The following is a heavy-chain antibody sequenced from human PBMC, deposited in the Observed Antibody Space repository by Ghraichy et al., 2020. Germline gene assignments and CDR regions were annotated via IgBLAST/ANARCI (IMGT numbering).Heavy chain of an antibody. CDR1: GFTFSTYW. CDR2: IKSDGSST. J-gene: IGHJ3*02. D-gene: IGHD2-15*01. Sequence: GGSLRLSCAASGFTFSTYWMHWVRQAPGKGLVWVSRIKSDGSSTTYADSVKGRFTISRDNAKNTLYLQMNSLRAEDTAVYYCARDKCSGDSCQIAFDIWGQGTMVTVSS. V-gene: IGHV3-74*01. CDR3: ARDKCSGDSCQIAFDI.